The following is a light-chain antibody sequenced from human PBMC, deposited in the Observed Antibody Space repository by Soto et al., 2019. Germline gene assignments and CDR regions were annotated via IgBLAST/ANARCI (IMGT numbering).Light chain of an antibody. CDR2: EVS. CDR3: SSFPGSNNYV. CDR1: SSDVGGYNY. Sequence: QSALTQPPSASGSPGQSVTISCSGTSSDVGGYNYVSWYQQHPGKAPKLMIYEVSKRPSGVPDRFSGSKSGNTASLTVSGLQAEYEADYYCSSFPGSNNYVFGPGTKLTVL. J-gene: IGLJ1*01. V-gene: IGLV2-8*01.